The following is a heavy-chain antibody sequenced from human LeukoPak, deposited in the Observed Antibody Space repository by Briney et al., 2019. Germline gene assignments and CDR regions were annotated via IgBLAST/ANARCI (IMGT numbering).Heavy chain of an antibody. D-gene: IGHD4-11*01. CDR1: GYSISSSYY. Sequence: SETLSLTCAVSGYSISSSYYWGWIRQPPGKGLEWIGTIYHSGSTHYNPSLKSRVTLSVDTSKNQFSLKLRSVTAADTAVYYCASLPSNTVTHDYWGQGTLVTVSS. CDR2: IYHSGST. J-gene: IGHJ4*02. CDR3: ASLPSNTVTHDY. V-gene: IGHV4-38-2*01.